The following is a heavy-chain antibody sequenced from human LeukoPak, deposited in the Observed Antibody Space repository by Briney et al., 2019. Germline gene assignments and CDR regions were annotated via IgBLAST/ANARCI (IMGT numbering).Heavy chain of an antibody. CDR3: ARDWFGIVGASYYFDY. CDR1: GFTFSSYA. CDR2: ISYDGSNK. D-gene: IGHD1-26*01. Sequence: GRSLRLSCAASGFTFSSYAMHRVRQAPGKGLEWVAVISYDGSNKYYADSVKGRFTISRDNSKNTLYLQMNSLRAEDTAVYYCARDWFGIVGASYYFDYWGQGTLVTVSS. V-gene: IGHV3-30-3*01. J-gene: IGHJ4*02.